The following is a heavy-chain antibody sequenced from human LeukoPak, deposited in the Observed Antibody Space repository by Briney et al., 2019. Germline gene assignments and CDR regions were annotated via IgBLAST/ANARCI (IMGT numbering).Heavy chain of an antibody. Sequence: SETLSLTRTVSGGSISSYYWSWIRQPPGKGLEWIGYIYYSGSTNYNPSLKSRVTISVDTSKNQFSLKLSSVTAADTAVYYCASLTAIGEYFDYWGQGTLVTVSS. CDR1: GGSISSYY. CDR2: IYYSGST. J-gene: IGHJ4*02. CDR3: ASLTAIGEYFDY. D-gene: IGHD5-18*01. V-gene: IGHV4-59*08.